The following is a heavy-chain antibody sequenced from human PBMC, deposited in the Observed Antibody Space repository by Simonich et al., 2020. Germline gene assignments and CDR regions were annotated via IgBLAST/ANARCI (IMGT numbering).Heavy chain of an antibody. D-gene: IGHD1-1*01. Sequence: EVQLVESGGGLIQPGGSLRLSCAASGFTVSSNYMSWVRQAPGKGRGWVSVINSGGSTYNADSVKGRFTISRDNSKNTLYLQINSLRAEDTAVYYCARWTATGYYFDYWGQGTLVTVSS. CDR2: INSGGST. J-gene: IGHJ4*02. V-gene: IGHV3-53*01. CDR3: ARWTATGYYFDY. CDR1: GFTVSSNY.